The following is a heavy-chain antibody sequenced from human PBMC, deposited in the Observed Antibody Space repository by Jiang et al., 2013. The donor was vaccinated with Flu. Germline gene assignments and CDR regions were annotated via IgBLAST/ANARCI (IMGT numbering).Heavy chain of an antibody. CDR3: ARAAAGETEPIYYFDY. D-gene: IGHD6-13*01. CDR1: SISSGGYV. V-gene: IGHV4-31*02. J-gene: IGHJ4*02. Sequence: SISSGGYVLELDPPAPREGAWSGLGTSITVGAPTTTRPSKSRVTISVDTSKNQFSLKLSSVTAADTAVYYCARAAAGETEPIYYFDYWGQGTLVTVSS. CDR2: SITVGAP.